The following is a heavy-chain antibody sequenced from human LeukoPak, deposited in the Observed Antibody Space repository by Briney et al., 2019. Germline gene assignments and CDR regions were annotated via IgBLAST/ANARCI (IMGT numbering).Heavy chain of an antibody. D-gene: IGHD3-3*01. J-gene: IGHJ4*02. CDR3: ARVRGRYDFYFDY. V-gene: IGHV4-59*01. CDR1: GGSISSYY. CDR2: IYYSGST. Sequence: SETLSLTCTVSGGSISSYYWSWIRQPPGKGLEWIGYIYYSGSTNYNPSLKSRVTISVDTSKNQFFLKLSSVTAADTAVYYCARVRGRYDFYFDYWGQGTLVTVSS.